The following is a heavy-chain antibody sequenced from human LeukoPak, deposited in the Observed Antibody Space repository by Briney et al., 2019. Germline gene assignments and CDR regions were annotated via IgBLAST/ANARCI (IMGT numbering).Heavy chain of an antibody. CDR1: GFTFSSYA. J-gene: IGHJ4*02. D-gene: IGHD3-22*01. V-gene: IGHV3-30-3*01. Sequence: GSLRLSCAASGFTFSSYAMHWVRQAPGKGLEWVAVISYDGSNKYYADSVKGRFTISRDNSKNTLYLQMNSLRAEDTAVYYCARDGNYYDSSGYPSRWGQGTLATVSS. CDR3: ARDGNYYDSSGYPSR. CDR2: ISYDGSNK.